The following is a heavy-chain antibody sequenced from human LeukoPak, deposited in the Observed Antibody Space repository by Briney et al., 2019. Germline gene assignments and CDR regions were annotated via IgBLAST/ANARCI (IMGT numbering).Heavy chain of an antibody. Sequence: GGSLRLSCAASGFTFTSYGMSWVRQAPGKGLEWVSAISGSGGSRNYADSVKGRFTISRDNSKNTLYLQMNSLRAEDTAVYYCANRASLIGPEVYWGQGTLVTVSS. J-gene: IGHJ4*02. CDR1: GFTFTSYG. CDR3: ANRASLIGPEVY. D-gene: IGHD3-16*01. V-gene: IGHV3-23*01. CDR2: ISGSGGSR.